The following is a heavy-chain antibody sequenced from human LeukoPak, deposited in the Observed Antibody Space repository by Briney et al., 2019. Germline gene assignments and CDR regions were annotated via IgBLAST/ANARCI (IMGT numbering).Heavy chain of an antibody. CDR3: ARGKYCSSTSCCYDY. CDR2: ISSSSSYI. Sequence: GRSLRISCAASGFTFSSYSMNWIRQAPGKGLEWVSSISSSSSYIYYADSVKGRFTISRDNAKNSLYLQMNSLRAEDTAVYYCARGKYCSSTSCCYDYWGQGTLVTVSS. CDR1: GFTFSSYS. V-gene: IGHV3-21*01. J-gene: IGHJ4*02. D-gene: IGHD2-2*01.